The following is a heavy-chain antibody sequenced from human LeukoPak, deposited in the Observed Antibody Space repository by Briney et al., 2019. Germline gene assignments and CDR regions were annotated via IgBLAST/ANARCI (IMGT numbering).Heavy chain of an antibody. Sequence: GGSLRLSCAASGFTFSSYGMHWVRQAPGKGLEWVAFIRYDGSNKYYADSVRGRFTISRDNSENTLFLQMNSLRAEDTAVYYCAKARTYYYYYGVDVWGQGTTVTVSS. CDR3: AKARTYYYYYGVDV. V-gene: IGHV3-30*02. D-gene: IGHD1-14*01. CDR1: GFTFSSYG. J-gene: IGHJ6*02. CDR2: IRYDGSNK.